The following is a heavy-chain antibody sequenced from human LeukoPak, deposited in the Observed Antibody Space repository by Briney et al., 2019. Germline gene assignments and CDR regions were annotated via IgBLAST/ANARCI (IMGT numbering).Heavy chain of an antibody. J-gene: IGHJ4*02. CDR1: GYTFTNND. CDR2: VSPDSGDT. CDR3: TRGRAAGD. V-gene: IGHV1-8*01. D-gene: IGHD6-19*01. Sequence: GASVKVSCKASGYTFTNNDINWVRQATGQGIEWMGWVSPDSGDTGYVPNFRGRVTMTTDTSINTAYMELTSLTSEDTAIYYCTRGRAAGDWGQGTLVTVSS.